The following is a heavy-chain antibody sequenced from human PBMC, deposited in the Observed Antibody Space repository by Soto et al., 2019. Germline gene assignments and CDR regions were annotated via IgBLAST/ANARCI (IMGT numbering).Heavy chain of an antibody. V-gene: IGHV1-18*01. D-gene: IGHD3-9*01. J-gene: IGHJ6*02. Sequence: QVQLVQSGAAVKKPGASVKVSCKASGYTFTSYGISWVRQAPGQGLEWMGWISAYNGNTNYAQKLQGRVTMTTDTSTSTAYMELRSLRSDDTAVYYCARLDLQYYYYYGMDVWGQGTTVTVSS. CDR2: ISAYNGNT. CDR1: GYTFTSYG. CDR3: ARLDLQYYYYYGMDV.